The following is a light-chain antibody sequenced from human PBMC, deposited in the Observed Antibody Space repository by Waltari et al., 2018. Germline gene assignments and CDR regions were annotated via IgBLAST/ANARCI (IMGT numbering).Light chain of an antibody. J-gene: IGLJ2*01. CDR3: QSYDSSLSAVV. Sequence: QSVLTQPPSVSGAPGQRVTISCTGSSSNIGAGYDVHWYQQLPGTAPKLLIYGNSHRPSGVPGRFSGSKAGTSASLAITGLQAEDEADYYFQSYDSSLSAVVFGGGTKLTVL. CDR2: GNS. CDR1: SSNIGAGYD. V-gene: IGLV1-40*01.